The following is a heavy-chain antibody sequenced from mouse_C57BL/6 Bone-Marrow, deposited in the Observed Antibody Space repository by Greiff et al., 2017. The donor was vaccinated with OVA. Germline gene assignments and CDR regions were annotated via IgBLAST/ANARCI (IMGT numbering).Heavy chain of an antibody. CDR2: IDPSDSYT. D-gene: IGHD1-1*02. CDR1: GYTFTSYW. V-gene: IGHV1-59*01. CDR3: ARVGPYYYAMDY. J-gene: IGHJ4*01. Sequence: QVQLQQPGAELVRPGTSVKLSCKASGYTFTSYWMHWVKQRPGQGLEWIGVIDPSDSYTNYNQQFKGKATLTVDTSSSTAYMQLSSLTSEDSAVYYCARVGPYYYAMDYWGQGTSVTVSS.